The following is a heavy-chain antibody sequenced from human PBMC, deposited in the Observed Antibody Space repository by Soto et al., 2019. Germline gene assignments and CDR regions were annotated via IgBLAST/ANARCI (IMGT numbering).Heavy chain of an antibody. CDR2: ISSSGGST. D-gene: IGHD7-27*01. CDR1: GFTFGSYT. CDR3: AKGWGDY. J-gene: IGHJ4*02. V-gene: IGHV3-23*01. Sequence: EVQLLESGGGLVQPGGSLRLPVAASGFTFGSYTMSWARQGPGKGLEWASGISSSGGSTVYADSVKGRFTISRDNFKNTLYLQMNSLRAEDTAVYYCAKGWGDYWGQGTPVTVSS.